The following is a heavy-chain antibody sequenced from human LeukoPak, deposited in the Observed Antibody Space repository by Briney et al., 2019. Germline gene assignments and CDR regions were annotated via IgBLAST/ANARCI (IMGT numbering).Heavy chain of an antibody. CDR1: GYTFGTHW. J-gene: IGHJ5*02. CDR3: ARDYSGQWEQLAGWWIDP. Sequence: ASVKVSCKPSGYTFGTHWMHWVRQAPGQGFEWMAIINPSGDFRSYAQKFQGRVTVTRDMSTRTVYMELSDLRPEDTALYYCARDYSGQWEQLAGWWIDPWGQGTLVIVSS. V-gene: IGHV1-46*01. CDR2: INPSGDFR. D-gene: IGHD1-26*01.